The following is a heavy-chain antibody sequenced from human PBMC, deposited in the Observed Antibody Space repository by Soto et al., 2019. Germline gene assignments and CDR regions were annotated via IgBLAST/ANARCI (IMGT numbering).Heavy chain of an antibody. J-gene: IGHJ5*02. D-gene: IGHD3-16*01. V-gene: IGHV4-30-4*08. CDR3: ARREGGVVLNGFDP. Sequence: PPETLSLTCSVSDDSIDSDAYYWGWIRQPPGKGLEWIGYIYYSGSAYYNPSLQTRVTISVDTSKNQLSLKLSSVTAADTAVYYCARREGGVVLNGFDPWGQGTLVTVSS. CDR1: DDSIDSDAYY. CDR2: IYYSGSA.